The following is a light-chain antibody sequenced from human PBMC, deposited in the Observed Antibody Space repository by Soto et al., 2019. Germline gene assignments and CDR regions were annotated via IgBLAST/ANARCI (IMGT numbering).Light chain of an antibody. J-gene: IGKJ1*01. CDR3: QRYHSYRT. CDR1: QSISNH. V-gene: IGKV1-39*01. CDR2: AAS. Sequence: DIQMTQSPSSLSASVEDRAIITCRASQSISNHLNWYQQKPGKAPKLLIFAASSLQSGVPSRFSGSRSGPDFTLTISSLPPEFFASYYCQRYHSYRTFGQGTKVDIK.